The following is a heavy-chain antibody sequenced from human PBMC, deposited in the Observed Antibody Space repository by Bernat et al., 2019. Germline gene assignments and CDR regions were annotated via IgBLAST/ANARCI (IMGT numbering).Heavy chain of an antibody. CDR1: GYTFTGYH. CDR2: INPNSGGT. CDR3: ARAESLYGMDV. V-gene: IGHV1-2*04. Sequence: QVQLVQSGAEVKKPGASVKVSCKASGYTFTGYHMHWVRQAPGQGLEWMGWINPNSGGTNYAQEFQGLVTMTRDTSISTAYMELSRLRSDDTAVYYCARAESLYGMDVWGQGTTVTVAS. J-gene: IGHJ6*02.